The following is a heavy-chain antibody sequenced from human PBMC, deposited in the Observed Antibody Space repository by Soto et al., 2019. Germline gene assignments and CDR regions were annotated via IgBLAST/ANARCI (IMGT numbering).Heavy chain of an antibody. Sequence: ASVKVSCKASGYTFTGYYMHWVRQAPGQGLEWMGWINPNSGGTNYAQKFQGWVTMTRDTSISTAYMELSRLRSDDTAVYYCARAARQQQLAPHHVWGQGTTVTVSS. CDR2: INPNSGGT. CDR3: ARAARQQQLAPHHV. D-gene: IGHD6-13*01. J-gene: IGHJ6*02. V-gene: IGHV1-2*04. CDR1: GYTFTGYY.